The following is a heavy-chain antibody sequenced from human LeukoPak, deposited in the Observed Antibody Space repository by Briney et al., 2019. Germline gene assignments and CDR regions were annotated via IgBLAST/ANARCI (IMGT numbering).Heavy chain of an antibody. V-gene: IGHV3-23*01. CDR3: AKDTSIGRYCTNGVCSPFDY. J-gene: IGHJ4*02. CDR1: GFTFSSYA. Sequence: PGGSLRLSCAASGFTFSSYAMGWVRQAPGKGLEWVSAISDSGGSTYDADSVKGRFTISRDNSKNTLYLQMNSLRAEDTAVYYCAKDTSIGRYCTNGVCSPFDYWGQGTLVTVSS. CDR2: ISDSGGST. D-gene: IGHD2-8*01.